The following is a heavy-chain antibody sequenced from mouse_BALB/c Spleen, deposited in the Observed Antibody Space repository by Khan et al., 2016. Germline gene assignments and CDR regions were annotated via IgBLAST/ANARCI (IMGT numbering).Heavy chain of an antibody. J-gene: IGHJ2*01. CDR1: GYSITSDYA. CDR2: ISYSGST. D-gene: IGHD1-1*01. V-gene: IGHV3-2*02. Sequence: EVQLQESGPGLVKPSQSLSLTCTVTGYSITSDYAWNWIRQFPGNKLEWMGYISYSGSTSYNPSLKSRISITRDTSKNQFFLQLNSVTTEDTATXYCARDYYGISYLDYWGQGTTLTVSS. CDR3: ARDYYGISYLDY.